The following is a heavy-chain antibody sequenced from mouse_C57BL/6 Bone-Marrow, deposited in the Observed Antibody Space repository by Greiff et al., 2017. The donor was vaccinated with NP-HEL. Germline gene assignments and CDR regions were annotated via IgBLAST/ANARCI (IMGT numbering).Heavy chain of an antibody. CDR3: VNYDYDIAMDY. CDR1: GFSFNTYA. J-gene: IGHJ4*01. Sequence: EVQGVESGGGLVQPKGSLKLSCAASGFSFNTYAMNWVRQAPGKGLEWVARIRSKSNNYATYYADSVKDRFTISRDDSESMLYLQMNNLKTEDTAMYYCVNYDYDIAMDYWGQGTSVTVSS. CDR2: IRSKSNNYAT. D-gene: IGHD2-4*01. V-gene: IGHV10-1*01.